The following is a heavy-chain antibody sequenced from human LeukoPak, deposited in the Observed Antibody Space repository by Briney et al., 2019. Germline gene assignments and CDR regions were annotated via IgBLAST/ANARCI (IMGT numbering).Heavy chain of an antibody. D-gene: IGHD1-7*01. CDR3: ARENYGTTPDY. V-gene: IGHV1-2*02. J-gene: IGHJ4*02. CDR2: INPNSGGT. Sequence: ASVKVSCKASGYTFTGYYMHWVRQAPGQGLEWMGWINPNSGGTNYAQKFQGRVTLTRDTSISTVYMELSRLRSDDTAVYYCARENYGTTPDYWGQGTLVTVSS. CDR1: GYTFTGYY.